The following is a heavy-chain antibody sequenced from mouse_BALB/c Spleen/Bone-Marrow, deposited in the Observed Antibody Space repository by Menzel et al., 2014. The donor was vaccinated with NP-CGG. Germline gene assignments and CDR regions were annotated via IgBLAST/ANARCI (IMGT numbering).Heavy chain of an antibody. CDR2: IWSGGST. J-gene: IGHJ2*01. D-gene: IGHD2-3*01. CDR1: GFSLTNFG. Sequence: VQVVESGPGLVQPSQSLSITCTVSGFSLTNFGVHWVRQSPGKGLEWLGVIWSGGSTDYNAAFISRLGISKDNSKSQVFFKMNSLQANDTAIYYCARADGFYDYWGQGTTLTVSS. CDR3: ARADGFYDY. V-gene: IGHV2-2*02.